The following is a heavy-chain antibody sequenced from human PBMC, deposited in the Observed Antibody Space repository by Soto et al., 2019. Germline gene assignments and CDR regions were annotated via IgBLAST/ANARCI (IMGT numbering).Heavy chain of an antibody. Sequence: QVQLVESGGGVVQPGRYLRLSCAASGFTFSTYGMHWVRQAPGKGMEWVAVIWYDGSNKYHADSAKGRFTISRDNSKNTLYLEMNSLRAEDTAVYYCARDQSSNSDFWSRTFDLWGQGTRVTVSS. D-gene: IGHD3-3*01. CDR2: IWYDGSNK. V-gene: IGHV3-33*01. CDR1: GFTFSTYG. CDR3: ARDQSSNSDFWSRTFDL. J-gene: IGHJ4*02.